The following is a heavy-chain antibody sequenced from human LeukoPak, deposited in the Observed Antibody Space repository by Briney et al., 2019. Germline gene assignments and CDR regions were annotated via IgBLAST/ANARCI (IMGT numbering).Heavy chain of an antibody. CDR3: AKDHCSSTSCYDYYYYMDV. J-gene: IGHJ6*03. CDR2: ISGSGGST. Sequence: GGSLRLSCAASGFTFSSYAMSWVRQAPGKGLEWVSAISGSGGSTYYADSVKGRFTISRDNSKNTLYLQMNSLRAEDTAVYYCAKDHCSSTSCYDYYYYMDVWGKGTTVTVSS. V-gene: IGHV3-23*01. CDR1: GFTFSSYA. D-gene: IGHD2-2*01.